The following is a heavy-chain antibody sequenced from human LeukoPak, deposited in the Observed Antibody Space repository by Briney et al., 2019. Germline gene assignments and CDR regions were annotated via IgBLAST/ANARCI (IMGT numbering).Heavy chain of an antibody. J-gene: IGHJ4*02. Sequence: PGGSLRLSCSASGFTFSSYAMHWVRQAPGKGLEYVSAISSNGGSTYYADSVKGRFTISRDNSKNTLYLQMSSLRAEDTAVYYCVKGDWVAGTGTGFDYWGQGTLVTVSS. CDR2: ISSNGGST. V-gene: IGHV3-64D*06. CDR3: VKGDWVAGTGTGFDY. D-gene: IGHD6-19*01. CDR1: GFTFSSYA.